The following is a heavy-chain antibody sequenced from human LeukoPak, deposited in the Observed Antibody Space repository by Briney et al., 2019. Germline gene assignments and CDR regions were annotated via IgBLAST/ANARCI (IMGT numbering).Heavy chain of an antibody. J-gene: IGHJ3*02. Sequence: PGGSLRLSCAASGFTFSSYGMSWVRQAPGKGLEWVSAISGSGGSTYYADSVKGRFTISRDNSKNTLYLQMNSLRAEDTAVYYCAKERSLYYDFWSGFDAFDIWGQGTMVTVSS. CDR2: ISGSGGST. CDR1: GFTFSSYG. CDR3: AKERSLYYDFWSGFDAFDI. D-gene: IGHD3-3*01. V-gene: IGHV3-23*01.